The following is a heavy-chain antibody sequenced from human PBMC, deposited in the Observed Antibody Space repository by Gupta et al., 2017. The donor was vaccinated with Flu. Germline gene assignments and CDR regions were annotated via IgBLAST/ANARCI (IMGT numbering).Heavy chain of an antibody. D-gene: IGHD2-21*01. CDR3: AIDGGYSHGPSFDS. V-gene: IGHV3-33*03. Sequence: CVRQAPGKGLEWVALIYYDGRKEFYVDSVKGRFNIARDNSKNTLYLEMTNLGAEDTGVYYCAIDGGYSHGPSFDSWGQGTPVTVSS. J-gene: IGHJ4*02. CDR2: IYYDGRKE.